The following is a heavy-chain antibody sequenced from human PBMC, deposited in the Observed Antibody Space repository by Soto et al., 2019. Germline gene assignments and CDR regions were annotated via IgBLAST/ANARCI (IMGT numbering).Heavy chain of an antibody. Sequence: SETLSLTCAVSGASFNANYWTWIRQPPGKGLEWIGQIYYTGKTNYNASLRNRVTISVDTSKNQFSLKLASVTAAVTAVYYCARALRDYSGQGSLVIVSS. CDR3: ARALRDY. V-gene: IGHV4-34*01. CDR1: GASFNANY. CDR2: IYYTGKT. J-gene: IGHJ4*02.